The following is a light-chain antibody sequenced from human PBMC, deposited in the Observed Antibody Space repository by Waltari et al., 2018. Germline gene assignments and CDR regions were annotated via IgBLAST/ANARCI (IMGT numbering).Light chain of an antibody. Sequence: EIVMTQSPANLSVSPGDRATLSCRASQTISSSLAWYQQKPGLAPRLLIYGASTRAAGIPARFSGSGSGTEFTLTITSLQSEDFAFYSCQQYSKWPLTFGGGTKVEIK. CDR2: GAS. CDR1: QTISSS. CDR3: QQYSKWPLT. J-gene: IGKJ4*01. V-gene: IGKV3-15*01.